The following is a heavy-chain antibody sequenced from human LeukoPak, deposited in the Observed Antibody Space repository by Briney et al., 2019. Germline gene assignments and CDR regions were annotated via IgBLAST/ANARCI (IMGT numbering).Heavy chain of an antibody. CDR2: IYYSGST. J-gene: IGHJ4*02. V-gene: IGHV4-59*01. D-gene: IGHD3-10*01. Sequence: KSSETLSLTCTVSGGSISSYYWSWVRQPPEKGLEWIGYIYYSGSTNYNPSLKSRVTISVDTSKNQFSLQLTSVTAADTAVYFCTRGGSNFDYWGQGTLATVSS. CDR3: TRGGSNFDY. CDR1: GGSISSYY.